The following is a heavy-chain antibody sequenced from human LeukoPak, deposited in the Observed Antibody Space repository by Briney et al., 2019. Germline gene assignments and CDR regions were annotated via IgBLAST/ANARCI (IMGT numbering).Heavy chain of an antibody. CDR1: GGSIATGFYY. Sequence: PSETLSLTCSVSGGSIATGFYYWVWIRQPPGKGLEWFGGVSYSGSTYYNPSLQSRVSISVDTSKNQFSLRLSSVTAADTAFYYSASAPPIAAPRTGFYYYGMDVWGQGTTVTVSS. V-gene: IGHV4-39*01. D-gene: IGHD6-13*01. J-gene: IGHJ6*02. CDR3: ASAPPIAAPRTGFYYYGMDV. CDR2: VSYSGST.